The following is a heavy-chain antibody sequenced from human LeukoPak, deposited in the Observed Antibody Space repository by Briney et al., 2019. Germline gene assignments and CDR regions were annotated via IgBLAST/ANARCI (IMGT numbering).Heavy chain of an antibody. Sequence: GESLKISCKGSGYSFTSYWIGWVRQMPGKGLEWMGIIYPGDSDTRYSPSFQGQVTISADKSISTAHLQWSSLKASDTAMYYCARLGRGSGSYFTGTPDYWGQGTLVTVSS. CDR3: ARLGRGSGSYFTGTPDY. CDR2: IYPGDSDT. V-gene: IGHV5-51*01. D-gene: IGHD3-10*01. CDR1: GYSFTSYW. J-gene: IGHJ4*02.